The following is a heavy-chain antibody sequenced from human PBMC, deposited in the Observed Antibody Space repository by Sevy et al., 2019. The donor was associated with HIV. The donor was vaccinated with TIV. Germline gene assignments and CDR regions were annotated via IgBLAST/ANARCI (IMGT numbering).Heavy chain of an antibody. J-gene: IGHJ6*02. CDR2: ISSSGSTI. Sequence: GGSLRLSFAASGFTFSDYYMSWIRQAPGKGLEWVSYISSSGSTIYYADSVKGRFTISRENAENALYLQMNSLRAEDTAVYYCARERDLGYCSGGSCSYYYYGMDVWGQGTTVTVS. V-gene: IGHV3-11*01. CDR3: ARERDLGYCSGGSCSYYYYGMDV. D-gene: IGHD2-15*01. CDR1: GFTFSDYY.